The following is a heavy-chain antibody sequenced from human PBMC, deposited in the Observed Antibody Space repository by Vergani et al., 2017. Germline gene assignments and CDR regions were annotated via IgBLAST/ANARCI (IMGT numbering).Heavy chain of an antibody. V-gene: IGHV3-53*04. J-gene: IGHJ6*02. CDR1: GFTVSSNY. CDR3: ARERVDIVATTTYYYYDYGMYV. CDR2: IYSGGST. Sequence: EVQLVESGGCLVQPGGSLRLSCAASGFTVSSNYMSWVRQAPGKGLEWGSVIYSGGSTYYADSVKGRFTISRHNSKNTLYLQMNSLRAEDTAVYYCARERVDIVATTTYYYYDYGMYVWGQGTAVVVSS. D-gene: IGHD5-12*01.